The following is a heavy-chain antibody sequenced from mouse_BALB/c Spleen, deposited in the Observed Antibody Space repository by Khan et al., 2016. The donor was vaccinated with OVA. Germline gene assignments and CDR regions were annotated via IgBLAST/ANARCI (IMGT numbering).Heavy chain of an antibody. D-gene: IGHD2-1*01. CDR3: ARSDSYGNGVEAWFAY. J-gene: IGHJ3*01. V-gene: IGHV1-18*01. CDR1: GDSFTGYT. CDR2: INPYNGGT. Sequence: EVQLQQSGPELVKPGGSMKISCKASGDSFTGYTMNWMKQSHGKNLEWIGLINPYNGGTSYNQKFTGKATLTVDTSSRTAYMEHLSLTSEDSAVYYCARSDSYGNGVEAWFAYWGQGTLVTVSA.